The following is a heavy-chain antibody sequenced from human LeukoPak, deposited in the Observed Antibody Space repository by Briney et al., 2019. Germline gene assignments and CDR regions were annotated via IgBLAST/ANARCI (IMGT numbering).Heavy chain of an antibody. V-gene: IGHV1-18*01. J-gene: IGHJ6*03. CDR3: ARESRWFGELSMDV. Sequence: ASVKVSCKASGYTFTNYGISWVRQAPGQGLEWMGWISAYNGNTNYAQKYQGRVTMTTDTSTRTAYMELRSLRSDDTAVYYCARESRWFGELSMDVWGKGTTVTVSS. D-gene: IGHD3-10*01. CDR1: GYTFTNYG. CDR2: ISAYNGNT.